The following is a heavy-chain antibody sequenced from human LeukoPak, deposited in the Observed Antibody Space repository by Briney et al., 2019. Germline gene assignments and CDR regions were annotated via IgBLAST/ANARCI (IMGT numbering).Heavy chain of an antibody. J-gene: IGHJ6*03. Sequence: SGTLSLTCAVSGGSISSSNWWSWVRQPPGKGLEWIGEIYHSGSTNYNPSLKSRVTISVDTSKNQFSLKLSSVTAADTAVYYCARAPTLYYYNMDVWGKGTTVTVSS. CDR2: IYHSGST. V-gene: IGHV4-4*02. CDR1: GGSISSSNW. CDR3: ARAPTLYYYNMDV.